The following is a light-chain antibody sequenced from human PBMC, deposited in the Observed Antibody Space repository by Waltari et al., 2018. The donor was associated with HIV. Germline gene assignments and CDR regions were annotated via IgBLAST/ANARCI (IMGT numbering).Light chain of an antibody. Sequence: QSVLTQPPSVSAAPGQKVTISCSGSSSNIGNNYVSWYQQLPGTAPKLLIYDNNKRPSGIPDRFAASKADTSATLGITGLQTGDEADYYCGTWDSSLSAGVFGGGTKLTVL. CDR3: GTWDSSLSAGV. CDR1: SSNIGNNY. J-gene: IGLJ3*02. CDR2: DNN. V-gene: IGLV1-51*01.